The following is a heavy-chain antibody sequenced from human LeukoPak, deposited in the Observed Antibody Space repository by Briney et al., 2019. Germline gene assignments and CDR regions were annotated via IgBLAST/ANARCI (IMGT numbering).Heavy chain of an antibody. CDR1: GYSISSGYY. CDR2: IYHSGST. J-gene: IGHJ4*02. V-gene: IGHV4-38-2*02. Sequence: PSETLSLTCTVSGYSISSGYYWGWIRQPPGKGLEWIGSIYHSGSTYYNPSLKSRVTISVDTSKNQFSLKLSSVTAADTAVYYCARVNTYYYGSGMTFYFDYWGQGTLVTVSS. CDR3: ARVNTYYYGSGMTFYFDY. D-gene: IGHD3-10*01.